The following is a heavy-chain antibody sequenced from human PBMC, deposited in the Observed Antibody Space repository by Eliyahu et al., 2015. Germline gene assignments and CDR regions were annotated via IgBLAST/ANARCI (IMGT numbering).Heavy chain of an antibody. Sequence: QVQLQQXGAGLLXPSETLSXXSAVXGGPFSGYYWSWIRQPPGKGLEWIGQINHSGSTNYNPSLNSRVTISVDTSKNQFSLKLSSVTAADTAVYYCASDYDGVDAFDIWGQGTMVTVSS. V-gene: IGHV4-34*01. D-gene: IGHD3-22*01. CDR1: GGPFSGYY. J-gene: IGHJ3*02. CDR2: INHSGST. CDR3: ASDYDGVDAFDI.